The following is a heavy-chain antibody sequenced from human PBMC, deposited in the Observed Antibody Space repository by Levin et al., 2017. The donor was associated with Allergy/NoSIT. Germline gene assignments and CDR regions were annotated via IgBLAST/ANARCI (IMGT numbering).Heavy chain of an antibody. J-gene: IGHJ4*02. CDR2: ISYDGSNK. Sequence: TGGSLRLSCAASGFTFSSYGMHWVRQAPGKGLEWVAVISYDGSNKYYADSVKGRFTISRDNSKNTLYLQMNSLRAEDTAVYYCAKDRRIAVAASLDYWGQGTLVTVSS. V-gene: IGHV3-30*18. D-gene: IGHD6-19*01. CDR1: GFTFSSYG. CDR3: AKDRRIAVAASLDY.